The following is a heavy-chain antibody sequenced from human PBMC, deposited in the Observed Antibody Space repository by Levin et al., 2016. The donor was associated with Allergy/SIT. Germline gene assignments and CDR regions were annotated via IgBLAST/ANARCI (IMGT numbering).Heavy chain of an antibody. J-gene: IGHJ4*02. D-gene: IGHD5-18*01. CDR3: ARSREYSNYFDY. Sequence: WIRQPPGKGLEYIGYIYYSGSTNYNPSLKSRVTILVDTSKNQFSLNLSSVTAADTAVYYCARSREYSNYFDYWGQGTLVTVSS. CDR2: IYYSGST. V-gene: IGHV4-59*01.